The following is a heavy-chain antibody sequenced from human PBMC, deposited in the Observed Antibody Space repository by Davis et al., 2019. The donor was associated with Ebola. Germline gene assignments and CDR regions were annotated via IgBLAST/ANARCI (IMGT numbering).Heavy chain of an antibody. CDR1: GGSISSYY. Sequence: PSETLSLTCTVSGGSISSYYWSWIRQPPGKGLEWIGYIYYSGSTNYNPSLKSRVTISVDTSKNQFSLMLSTVTDADTAVYYCARGGYYDSSGYFDYYYAMDVWGKGTTVTVSS. D-gene: IGHD3-22*01. CDR3: ARGGYYDSSGYFDYYYAMDV. J-gene: IGHJ6*04. CDR2: IYYSGST. V-gene: IGHV4-59*01.